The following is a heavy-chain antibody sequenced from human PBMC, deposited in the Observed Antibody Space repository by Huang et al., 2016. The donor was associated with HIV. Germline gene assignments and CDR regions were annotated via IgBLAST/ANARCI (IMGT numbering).Heavy chain of an antibody. V-gene: IGHV3-9*01. Sequence: EVQVVESGGGLVQPGRSLRLSCVASGFNFKNYAMHWVRQPQGKGLEWVSGISWNSGDIGDGESVKGRFTISRDNAKNSLYLQMNRLRPEDTALYYCAKGLGGSYYYYLDQWGQGTLVTVSS. CDR1: GFNFKNYA. D-gene: IGHD3-10*01. J-gene: IGHJ4*02. CDR2: ISWNSGDI. CDR3: AKGLGGSYYYYLDQ.